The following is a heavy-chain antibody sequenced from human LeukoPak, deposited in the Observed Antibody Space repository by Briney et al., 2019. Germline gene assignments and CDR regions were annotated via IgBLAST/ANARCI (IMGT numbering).Heavy chain of an antibody. J-gene: IGHJ4*02. Sequence: SETLSLTCTVSGYSISSGYYWAWIRQPPGKGLEWIGSVYHSGNTYKNPSLKRRVFMSIDTSKNQFSLNLTSVTAADTAVYYCARDYSWGVAYFDYWGQGALVTVSS. CDR2: VYHSGNT. D-gene: IGHD3-16*01. CDR3: ARDYSWGVAYFDY. CDR1: GYSISSGYY. V-gene: IGHV4-38-2*02.